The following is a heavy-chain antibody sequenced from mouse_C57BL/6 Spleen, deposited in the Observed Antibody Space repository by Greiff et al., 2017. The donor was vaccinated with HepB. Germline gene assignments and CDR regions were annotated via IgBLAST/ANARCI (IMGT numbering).Heavy chain of an antibody. Sequence: VQLQQSGAELVKPGASVKISCKASGYAFSSYCMNWVKQRPGKGLEWIGQIYPGDGDTNYNGKFQGKATLTADKSSSTAYMQLSSLTSEDTAVYYGEKDGLDYWGQGTPLTVSS. D-gene: IGHD2-3*01. J-gene: IGHJ2*01. V-gene: IGHV1-80*01. CDR2: IYPGDGDT. CDR3: EKDGLDY. CDR1: GYAFSSYC.